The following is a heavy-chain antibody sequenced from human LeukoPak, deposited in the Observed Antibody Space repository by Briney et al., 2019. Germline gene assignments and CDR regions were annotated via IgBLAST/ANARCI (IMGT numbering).Heavy chain of an antibody. Sequence: PGGSLRLSCAASGFTFSSYAMSWVRQAPGKGLEWVSAISGSGGSTYYADSVKGRFTISRDNSKNTLYLQMNSLRAEDTAVYYCAKYQVGATTQYYFDYWGQGTLVTVSS. V-gene: IGHV3-23*01. J-gene: IGHJ4*02. D-gene: IGHD1-26*01. CDR3: AKYQVGATTQYYFDY. CDR1: GFTFSSYA. CDR2: ISGSGGST.